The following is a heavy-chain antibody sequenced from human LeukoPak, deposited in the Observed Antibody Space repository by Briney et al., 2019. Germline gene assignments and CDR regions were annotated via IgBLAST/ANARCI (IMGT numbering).Heavy chain of an antibody. CDR2: INPNSGGT. V-gene: IGHV1-2*02. Sequence: ASVKVSCKASGYTFTGYYMHWVRQAPGQGLEWMGWINPNSGGTNYAQKFQGRVTMTRDTSISTAYMELSRLRSDDTAVYYCARHYYDFWSGSHNNAFDIWGQGTMVTVSS. J-gene: IGHJ3*02. CDR3: ARHYYDFWSGSHNNAFDI. CDR1: GYTFTGYY. D-gene: IGHD3-3*01.